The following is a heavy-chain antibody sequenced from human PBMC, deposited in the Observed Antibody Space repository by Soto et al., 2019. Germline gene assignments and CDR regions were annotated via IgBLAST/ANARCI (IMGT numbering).Heavy chain of an antibody. J-gene: IGHJ4*02. CDR3: ASYYDSSGYTFDY. Sequence: SVKVSCKASGGTFSSYAISWVRQAPGQGLEWMGGIIPIFGTANYAQKFQGRVTITADESTSTAYMELSSLRSEDTAVYYCASYYDSSGYTFDYWGQGTLVTVSS. CDR2: IIPIFGTA. D-gene: IGHD3-22*01. CDR1: GGTFSSYA. V-gene: IGHV1-69*13.